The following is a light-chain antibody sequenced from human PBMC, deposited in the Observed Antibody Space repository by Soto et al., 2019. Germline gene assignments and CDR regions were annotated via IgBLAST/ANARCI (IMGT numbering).Light chain of an antibody. CDR1: SSNVGGYNC. J-gene: IGLJ1*01. V-gene: IGLV2-14*01. CDR3: CSCARSFTRV. Sequence: QSALTQPASVSGSPGQSITISCTGTSSNVGGYNCVSWYQQHPGKAPKLMIYDVSNRPSGVSNRFSGSKSGNTASLTISGLQAEDEADYYCCSCARSFTRVFGTGTKLTVL. CDR2: DVS.